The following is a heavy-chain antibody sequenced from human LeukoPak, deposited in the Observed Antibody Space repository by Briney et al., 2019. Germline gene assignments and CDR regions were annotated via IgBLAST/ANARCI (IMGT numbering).Heavy chain of an antibody. D-gene: IGHD6-13*01. Sequence: GASVKVSCKASGYTFTSYGISWVRQAPGQGLEWMGWISAYNGNTNYAQKLQGRVTMTTDTSTSTAYMELRSLRSDDTAVYYCARAAYSSSWFLPRTLYYMDVWGKGTTVTVSS. CDR3: ARAAYSSSWFLPRTLYYMDV. CDR2: ISAYNGNT. J-gene: IGHJ6*03. V-gene: IGHV1-18*01. CDR1: GYTFTSYG.